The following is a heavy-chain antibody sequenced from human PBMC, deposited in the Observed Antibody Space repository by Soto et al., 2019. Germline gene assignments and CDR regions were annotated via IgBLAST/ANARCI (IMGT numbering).Heavy chain of an antibody. D-gene: IGHD2-21*01. CDR1: GYTFTSYG. CDR2: ISPSSGVT. Sequence: QVQLVQSEGEVRQPGASVKVSCRASGYTFTSYGIIWVRQAPGQGLEWMGYISPSSGVTRYAQNLQGRVTLTTDTSTTTADMELRSLSSDDTAVYYCAREMWTRTGPQNFFDYWGLGVLVTVSS. J-gene: IGHJ4*02. CDR3: AREMWTRTGPQNFFDY. V-gene: IGHV1-18*01.